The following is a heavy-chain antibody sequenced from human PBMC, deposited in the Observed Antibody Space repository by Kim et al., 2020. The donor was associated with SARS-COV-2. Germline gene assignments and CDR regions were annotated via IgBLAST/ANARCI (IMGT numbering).Heavy chain of an antibody. Sequence: SETLSLTCSVSGGSIRSGGKFWTWIRQHPAKGLEWIGYISYSGNSHYSPSLRSRVSISLQTSENQFSLELTSVTAADTAVDCCARGQPLDYWGQGILGTV. CDR2: ISYSGNS. CDR1: GGSIRSGGKF. CDR3: ARGQPLDY. J-gene: IGHJ4*02. D-gene: IGHD2-2*01. V-gene: IGHV4-31*03.